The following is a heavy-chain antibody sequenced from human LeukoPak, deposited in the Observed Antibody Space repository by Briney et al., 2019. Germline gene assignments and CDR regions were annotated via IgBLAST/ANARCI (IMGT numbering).Heavy chain of an antibody. CDR3: ARGPPTPQYFQH. Sequence: PSQTLSLTCTVSGGSISSGGYYWSWIRQHPGKGLEWIGYIYYSGSTYYNPSLKSRVTISVDTSKNQFSLKLSSVTAADTAVYYCARGPPTPQYFQHWGQGTLVTVSS. D-gene: IGHD2-15*01. CDR2: IYYSGST. V-gene: IGHV4-31*03. J-gene: IGHJ1*01. CDR1: GGSISSGGYY.